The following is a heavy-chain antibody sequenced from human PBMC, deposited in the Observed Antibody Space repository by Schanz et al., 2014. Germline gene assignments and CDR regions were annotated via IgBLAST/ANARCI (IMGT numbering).Heavy chain of an antibody. CDR1: GFIFSSYG. D-gene: IGHD6-13*01. J-gene: IGHJ4*01. CDR2: IVDSGNT. V-gene: IGHV3-33*01. Sequence: QVQLVESGGGVVQPGRSLRLSCAASGFIFSSYGLHWVRQAPGKGLEWVSGFIVDSGNTYYAGSVKGRFSISRDYSKNTLYLQMNSLRAEDTAVYYCAREQIMAAAGLVDYWGHGTLVTVS. CDR3: AREQIMAAAGLVDY.